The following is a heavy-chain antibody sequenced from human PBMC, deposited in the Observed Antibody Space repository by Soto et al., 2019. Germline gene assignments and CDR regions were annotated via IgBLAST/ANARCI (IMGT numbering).Heavy chain of an antibody. D-gene: IGHD2-21*02. CDR2: IIPIFGTA. Sequence: SVKVSCKASGCTFSSYAISWVRQAPGQGLEWMGGIIPIFGTANYAQKFQGRVTITADESTSTAYMELSSLRSEDTAVYYCARDPSYCGGDCYQGGMDVWGQGTTVTVS. CDR1: GCTFSSYA. J-gene: IGHJ6*02. CDR3: ARDPSYCGGDCYQGGMDV. V-gene: IGHV1-69*13.